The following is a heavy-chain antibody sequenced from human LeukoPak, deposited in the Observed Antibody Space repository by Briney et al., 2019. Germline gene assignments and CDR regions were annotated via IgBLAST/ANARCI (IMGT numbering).Heavy chain of an antibody. Sequence: GGSLRLSCAASGFTFSSYGMHWVRQAPGKGLEWVAVIWYDGSNQYYADSVKGRFTISRDNSKNTLYLQMNSLRAEDTAVYYCARNSGYAIDQGLFDYWGQGTLVTVSS. D-gene: IGHD5-12*01. CDR3: ARNSGYAIDQGLFDY. V-gene: IGHV3-33*01. CDR1: GFTFSSYG. J-gene: IGHJ4*02. CDR2: IWYDGSNQ.